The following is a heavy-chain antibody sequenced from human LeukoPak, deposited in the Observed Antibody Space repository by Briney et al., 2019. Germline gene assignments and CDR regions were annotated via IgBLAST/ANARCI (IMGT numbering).Heavy chain of an antibody. CDR2: IRRKLDGGTA. CDR1: GFTFGDYL. D-gene: IGHD6-19*01. Sequence: GGSLRLSCTASGFTFGDYLMSWFRQAPGKGLEWIGFIRRKLDGGTAEYAASVKGRFTISRDDSTSIAYLQMNSLKTEDTAVYYCSRGSGWLSVYWGQGTLVTVSS. J-gene: IGHJ4*02. CDR3: SRGSGWLSVY. V-gene: IGHV3-49*03.